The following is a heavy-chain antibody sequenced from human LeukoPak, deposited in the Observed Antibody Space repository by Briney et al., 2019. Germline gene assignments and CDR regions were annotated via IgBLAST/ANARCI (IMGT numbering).Heavy chain of an antibody. CDR3: ARGITIYDY. CDR2: ISPSGGST. D-gene: IGHD3-9*01. V-gene: IGHV1-46*01. CDR1: GYTFTSNY. Sequence: ASVKVSCKAFGYTFTSNYMHWVRQAPGQGPEWMGVISPSGGSTTYAQKFQGRVTLTRDMSTSTDYLELSSLRSEDTAVYYCARGITIYDYWGQGTLVTVSS. J-gene: IGHJ4*02.